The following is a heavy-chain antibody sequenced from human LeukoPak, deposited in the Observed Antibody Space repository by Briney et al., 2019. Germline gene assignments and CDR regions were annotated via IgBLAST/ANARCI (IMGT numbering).Heavy chain of an antibody. CDR3: ARDCSSTSCYDAFDI. Sequence: PSQTLSLTCAVSGGSISSGGYYWSWIRQPAGKGLEWIGRIYTSGSTNYNPSLKSRVTMSVDTSKNQFSLKLSSVTAADTAVYYCARDCSSTSCYDAFDIWGQGTMVTVSS. CDR1: GGSISSGGYY. J-gene: IGHJ3*02. CDR2: IYTSGST. V-gene: IGHV4-61*02. D-gene: IGHD2-2*01.